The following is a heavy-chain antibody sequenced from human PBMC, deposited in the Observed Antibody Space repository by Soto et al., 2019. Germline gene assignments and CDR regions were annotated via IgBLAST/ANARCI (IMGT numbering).Heavy chain of an antibody. D-gene: IGHD6-13*01. CDR3: ASLAAAGTDYYYGMDV. Sequence: QVQLVQSGAEVKKPGSSVKVSCKASGGIFSSYTISWVRQAPGQGLVWMGRIIPILGIANYAQKFQGRVTITADKSTSTAYMELSSLRSEDTAVYYCASLAAAGTDYYYGMDVWGQGTTVTVSS. CDR2: IIPILGIA. CDR1: GGIFSSYT. V-gene: IGHV1-69*02. J-gene: IGHJ6*02.